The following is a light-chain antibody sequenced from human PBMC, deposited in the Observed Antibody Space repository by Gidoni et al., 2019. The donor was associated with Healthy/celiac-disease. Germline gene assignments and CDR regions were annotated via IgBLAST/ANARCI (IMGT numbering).Light chain of an antibody. CDR3: QQRSNWPPPIT. CDR2: DAS. CDR1: QSVSSY. Sequence: EIVLTQSPATLSLSPGERPTLSCRASQSVSSYLHWYQQKPGQAPRLLIYDASNRATGIPARFSGSGSGTDFTLTISSLEPEDFAVYYCQQRSNWPPPITFGQGTRLEIK. J-gene: IGKJ5*01. V-gene: IGKV3-11*01.